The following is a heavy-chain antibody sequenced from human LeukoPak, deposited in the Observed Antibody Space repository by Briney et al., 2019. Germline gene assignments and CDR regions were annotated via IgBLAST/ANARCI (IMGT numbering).Heavy chain of an antibody. V-gene: IGHV1-2*02. D-gene: IGHD6-13*01. J-gene: IGHJ5*02. CDR2: INPNSGAT. CDR3: ARAHLIAAAGYNWFDP. Sequence: ASVKVSCKASGYTFTAFYRHWVRQAPGQGLEWMGWINPNSGATNYAQKFQGRVTMTRDTSISTAYMELSRLRSDDTAVYYCARAHLIAAAGYNWFDPWGQGTLVTVSS. CDR1: GYTFTAFY.